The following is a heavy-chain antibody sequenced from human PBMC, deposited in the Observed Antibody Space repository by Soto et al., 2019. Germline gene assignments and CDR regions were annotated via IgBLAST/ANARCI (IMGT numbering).Heavy chain of an antibody. CDR1: GGSFSGNY. Sequence: QVQLQQWGAGLLKPSETLSLICAVYGGSFSGNYWSWIRQPPGKGLEWIGEFSDSGSTSYNPSLKSRVTISEDMCSIQLSLKLSSVTAAGTAVYYCARGNFYCGLDVWGQGTTGTVSS. D-gene: IGHD2-21*02. J-gene: IGHJ6*02. CDR2: FSDSGST. CDR3: ARGNFYCGLDV. V-gene: IGHV4-34*01.